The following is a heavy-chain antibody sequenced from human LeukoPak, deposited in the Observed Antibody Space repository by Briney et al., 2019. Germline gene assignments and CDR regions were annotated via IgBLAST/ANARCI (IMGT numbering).Heavy chain of an antibody. CDR3: ARVLRDYDSRAYDAFDI. D-gene: IGHD3-22*01. V-gene: IGHV3-30*03. CDR1: GFTFSIYG. CDR2: ISYDGSDK. Sequence: GGSLRLSCASSGFTFSIYGMHWVRQPPGKGLEWVALISYDGSDKYYADSVKGRFTISRDNSKNTLYLQMNSLRAEDTAVYYCARVLRDYDSRAYDAFDIWGQGTMVTVSS. J-gene: IGHJ3*02.